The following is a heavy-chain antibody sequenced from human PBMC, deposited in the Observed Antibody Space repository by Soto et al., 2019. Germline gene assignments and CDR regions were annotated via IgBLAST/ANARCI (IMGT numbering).Heavy chain of an antibody. D-gene: IGHD1-7*01. J-gene: IGHJ4*02. V-gene: IGHV1-46*01. CDR2: INPSGGST. Sequence: ASVKVSCKASGYTFTSYYMHWVRQAPGQGLEWMGIINPSGGSTSYAQKFQGRVTMTRDTSTSTVYMELSSLRSEDTAVYYCARRSVKTGTTYYFDYWGQGTLVTVSS. CDR3: ARRSVKTGTTYYFDY. CDR1: GYTFTSYY.